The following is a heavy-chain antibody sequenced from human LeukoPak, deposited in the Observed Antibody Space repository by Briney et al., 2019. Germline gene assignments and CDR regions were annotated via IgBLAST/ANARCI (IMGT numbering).Heavy chain of an antibody. CDR3: ARDSSRFFDY. CDR1: GGTFSIYA. V-gene: IGHV1-69*04. CDR2: IIPILGIA. D-gene: IGHD6-13*01. Sequence: SVKVSCKASGGTFSIYAISWVRQAPGQGLEWMGRIIPILGIANYAQKFQGRVTITADKSTSTAYMELSSLRSEDTAVYYCARDSSRFFDYWGQGTLVTVSS. J-gene: IGHJ4*02.